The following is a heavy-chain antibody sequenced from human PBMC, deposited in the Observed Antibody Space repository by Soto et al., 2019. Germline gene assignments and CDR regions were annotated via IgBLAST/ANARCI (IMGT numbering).Heavy chain of an antibody. D-gene: IGHD3-10*01. CDR3: ARRITMVRGVILDAFDI. CDR2: IYYSGST. Sequence: QVQLQESGPGLVKPSETLSLTCTVSGGSISSYYWSWIRQPPGKGLEWIGYIYYSGSTNYNPSLKSRVTISVDTSKKQFSLKLSSVTAADTAVYYCARRITMVRGVILDAFDIWGQGTMVTVSS. V-gene: IGHV4-59*08. CDR1: GGSISSYY. J-gene: IGHJ3*02.